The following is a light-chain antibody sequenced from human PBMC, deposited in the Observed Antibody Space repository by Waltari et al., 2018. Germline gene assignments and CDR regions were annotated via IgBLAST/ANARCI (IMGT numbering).Light chain of an antibody. CDR1: QRISTY. V-gene: IGKV1-39*01. CDR2: FAS. CDR3: QQTYSMPWT. J-gene: IGKJ1*01. Sequence: DFQMTQSPSSLSASVGDRVTITCRASQRISTYLNWYQQKPGEVPRLLIFFASSLQSGVLSRFSGSRSGTECTLTISTLQPEDFATYYCQQTYSMPWTFGQGTNVEIK.